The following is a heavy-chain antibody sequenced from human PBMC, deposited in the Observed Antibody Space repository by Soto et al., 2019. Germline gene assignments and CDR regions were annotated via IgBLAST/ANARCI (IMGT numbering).Heavy chain of an antibody. D-gene: IGHD5-12*01. Sequence: SETLSLTCTVSGGSITNYYWILIRQPPGKGLEWIGYIYYTGSTKYNPSLESRVTVSVDTSKNQFSLILSSVTAADTAVYYCARLLATGAAEYWGQGTLVTVSS. V-gene: IGHV4-59*01. CDR1: GGSITNYY. CDR2: IYYTGST. J-gene: IGHJ4*02. CDR3: ARLLATGAAEY.